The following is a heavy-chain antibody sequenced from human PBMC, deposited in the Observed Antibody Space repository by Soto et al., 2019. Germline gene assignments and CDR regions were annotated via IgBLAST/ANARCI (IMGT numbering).Heavy chain of an antibody. D-gene: IGHD3-9*01. CDR3: ARQYYDISTGYFSSGMGV. CDR1: GYSFTRSW. CDR2: IYPGDSDT. Sequence: GESLKITCKSSGYSFTRSWIGWVRQMPGKGLEWMGIIYPGDSDTRYSPSFQGQVTISADKSISTAYLQWSSLKASDTAMYYCARQYYDISTGYFSSGMGVWGEGTTVT. J-gene: IGHJ6*02. V-gene: IGHV5-51*01.